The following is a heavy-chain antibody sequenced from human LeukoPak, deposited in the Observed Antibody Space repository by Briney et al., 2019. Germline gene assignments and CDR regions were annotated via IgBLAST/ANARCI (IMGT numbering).Heavy chain of an antibody. D-gene: IGHD6-13*01. J-gene: IGHJ5*02. CDR3: ARDGRSWYYWFDP. CDR2: IRGSGDST. V-gene: IGHV3-23*01. CDR1: GFTFSSYE. Sequence: AGGSLRLSCAASGFTFSSYEMNWVRQAPGKGLEWISGIRGSGDSTYYADSVKGRFTISRDNSKNTLYLQMNSLRAEGTAVYYCARDGRSWYYWFDPWGQGTLVTVSS.